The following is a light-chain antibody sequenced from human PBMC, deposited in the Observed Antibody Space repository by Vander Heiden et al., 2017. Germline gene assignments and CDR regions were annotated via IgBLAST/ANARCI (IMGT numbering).Light chain of an antibody. CDR1: KLAVKD. CDR2: QDN. V-gene: IGLV3-1*01. J-gene: IGLJ2*01. Sequence: SHELTQPPSVSVSPGQTASITCSGDKLAVKDACCYQQKPGQPPVLVIYQDNKRPSEIPERFSGSNSGNTATLTISGTQAMDEADYYCQAWDSRTVVFGGGTKLTVL. CDR3: QAWDSRTVV.